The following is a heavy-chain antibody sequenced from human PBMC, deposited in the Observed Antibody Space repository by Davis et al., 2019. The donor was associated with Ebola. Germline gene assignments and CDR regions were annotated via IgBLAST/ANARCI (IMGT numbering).Heavy chain of an antibody. D-gene: IGHD6-19*01. J-gene: IGHJ5*02. CDR3: ARDKYIAVGGTGWFDP. V-gene: IGHV1-18*01. Sequence: ASVKVSCKASGYTFTTYGINWVRQAPGQGLEWMGWISAYHGDTNYAQKLQGRVTMTTDTSTSTAYMELRSLRSDDTAVYYCARDKYIAVGGTGWFDPWGQGTLVTVSS. CDR2: ISAYHGDT. CDR1: GYTFTTYG.